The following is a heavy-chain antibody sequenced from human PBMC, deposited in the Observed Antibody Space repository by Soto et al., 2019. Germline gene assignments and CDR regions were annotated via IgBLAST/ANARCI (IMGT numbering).Heavy chain of an antibody. CDR3: AREEGEHYYDSSGYYYARWVDDFDI. J-gene: IGHJ3*02. Sequence: GGSLRLSCAASGFTFSSYGMHWVRQAPGKGLEWVAVIWYDGSNKYYADSVKGRFTISRDNSKNTLYLQMNSLRAEDTAVYYCAREEGEHYYDSSGYYYARWVDDFDIWGQGTMVTVS. CDR1: GFTFSSYG. CDR2: IWYDGSNK. V-gene: IGHV3-33*01. D-gene: IGHD3-22*01.